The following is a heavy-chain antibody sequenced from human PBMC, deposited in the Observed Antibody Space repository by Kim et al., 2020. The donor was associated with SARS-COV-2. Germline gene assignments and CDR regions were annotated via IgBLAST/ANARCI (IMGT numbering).Heavy chain of an antibody. CDR2: IYYSGST. D-gene: IGHD2-2*01. CDR3: AREGIVVVPDVNAFDI. V-gene: IGHV4-31*03. CDR1: GGSISSGGYY. Sequence: SETLSLTCTVSGGSISSGGYYWSWIRQHPGKGLEWIGYIYYSGSTYYNPSLKSRVTISVDTSKNQFSLKLSSVTAADTAVYYCAREGIVVVPDVNAFDIWGQGTMVTVSS. J-gene: IGHJ3*02.